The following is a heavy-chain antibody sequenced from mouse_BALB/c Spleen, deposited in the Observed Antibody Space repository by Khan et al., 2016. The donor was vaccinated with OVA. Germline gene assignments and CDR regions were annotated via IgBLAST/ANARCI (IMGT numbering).Heavy chain of an antibody. Sequence: EVELVESGPSLVKPSQTLSLTCSVTGDSITSGYWSWIRKFPGNKLEYMGYMIYTGYTDYNPSLKSRLAITRHTSTNQYYLQLNSVTTDDTATYYCARSTYRYAFAYWGQGTLVTVSA. CDR1: GDSITSGY. J-gene: IGHJ3*01. D-gene: IGHD2-14*01. CDR2: MIYTGYT. CDR3: ARSTYRYAFAY. V-gene: IGHV3-8*02.